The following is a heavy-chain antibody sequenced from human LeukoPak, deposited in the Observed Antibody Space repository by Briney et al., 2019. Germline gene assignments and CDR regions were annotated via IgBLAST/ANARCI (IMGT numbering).Heavy chain of an antibody. CDR2: ISSSSSTI. J-gene: IGHJ5*02. D-gene: IGHD3-3*01. CDR3: ARDLNDFWSGP. Sequence: QPGGSLRLSCAASGFTFSSYSMNWVRQAPGKGLEWVSYISSSSSTIYYADSVKGRFTISRDNAKNSLYLQMSSLRAEDTAVYYCARDLNDFWSGPWGQGTLVTVSS. CDR1: GFTFSSYS. V-gene: IGHV3-48*01.